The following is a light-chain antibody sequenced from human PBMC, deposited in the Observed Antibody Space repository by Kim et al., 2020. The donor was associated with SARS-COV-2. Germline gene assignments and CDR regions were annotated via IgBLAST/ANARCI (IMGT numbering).Light chain of an antibody. V-gene: IGKV1-NL1*01. CDR1: QDIRNS. Sequence: SASVGDRVTITCRASQDIRNSLAWYQQKPGKAPELLLYGASTLESGVPSRFSGSGSGTDYALTISSLLPEDLATFYCQQYYRTPYTFGQGTKLEI. CDR3: QQYYRTPYT. CDR2: GAS. J-gene: IGKJ2*01.